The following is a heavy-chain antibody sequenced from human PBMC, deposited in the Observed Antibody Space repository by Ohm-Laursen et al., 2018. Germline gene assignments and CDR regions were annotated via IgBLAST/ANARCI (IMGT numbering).Heavy chain of an antibody. CDR1: GGSFSGYY. CDR3: ARDVDY. Sequence: SQTLSLTCTAYGGSFSGYYWSWIRQPPGKGLEWIGEINHSGSTNYNPSLKSRVTMSLDTSKNQFSLNLSSVTAADTAVYYCARDVDYWGQGTLVTVSS. J-gene: IGHJ4*02. V-gene: IGHV4-34*01. CDR2: INHSGST.